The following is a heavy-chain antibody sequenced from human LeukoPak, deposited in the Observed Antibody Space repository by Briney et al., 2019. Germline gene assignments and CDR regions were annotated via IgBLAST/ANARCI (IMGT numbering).Heavy chain of an antibody. V-gene: IGHV4-34*01. CDR2: INHSGST. D-gene: IGHD3-22*01. Sequence: PSETLSLTCAVYGGSFSGYYWSWIRQPPGKGLEWIGEINHSGSTNYNPSLKSRVTISVDTSKNQFSLKLSSVTAADTAVYYCATRGITMTFDYWGQGTLDTVSS. CDR1: GGSFSGYY. CDR3: ATRGITMTFDY. J-gene: IGHJ4*02.